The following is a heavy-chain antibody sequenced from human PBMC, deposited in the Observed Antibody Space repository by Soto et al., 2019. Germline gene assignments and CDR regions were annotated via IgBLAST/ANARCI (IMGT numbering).Heavy chain of an antibody. J-gene: IGHJ4*02. Sequence: PSETLSLTCAVSGGSISSGNWLSWVRQSPGKELEWIGEIYHSGITNYNPSLKSRVTISVDNSENQLSLSLNSVTAADTAVYYCARNVRYYIDYWGQGTLVTVSS. CDR3: ARNVRYYIDY. CDR2: IYHSGIT. V-gene: IGHV4-4*02. CDR1: GGSISSGNW.